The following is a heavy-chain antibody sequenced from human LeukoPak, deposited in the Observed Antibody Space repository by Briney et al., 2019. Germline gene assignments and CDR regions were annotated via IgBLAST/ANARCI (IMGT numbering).Heavy chain of an antibody. V-gene: IGHV3-30-3*01. J-gene: IGHJ4*02. CDR2: ISYDGSNK. CDR3: ARDWSRRRIAAAGHDY. Sequence: GGSLRLSCAASGFTFSSYAMHWVRQAPGKGLEWVAVISYDGSNKYYADSVKGRFTISRDNSKNTLCLQMNSLRAEDTAVYYCARDWSRRRIAAAGHDYWGQGTLVTVSS. CDR1: GFTFSSYA. D-gene: IGHD6-13*01.